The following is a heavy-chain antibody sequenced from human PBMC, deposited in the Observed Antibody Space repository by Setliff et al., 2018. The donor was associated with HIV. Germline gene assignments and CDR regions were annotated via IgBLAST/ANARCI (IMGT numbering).Heavy chain of an antibody. Sequence: SVKVSCKASGGTFGTYTISWVRQAPGQGLEWMGGIMPIFGTGNYAQKFQGRVTITTDESTSTAYMELTSLRSDDTAVYYCARVVVRGVTFIAEYFQHWGQGTLVTVSS. CDR3: ARVVVRGVTFIAEYFQH. J-gene: IGHJ1*01. CDR1: GGTFGTYT. D-gene: IGHD3-10*01. V-gene: IGHV1-69*05. CDR2: IMPIFGTG.